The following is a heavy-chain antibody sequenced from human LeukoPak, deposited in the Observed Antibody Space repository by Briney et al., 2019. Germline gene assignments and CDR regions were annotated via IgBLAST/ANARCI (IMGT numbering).Heavy chain of an antibody. V-gene: IGHV3-53*05. CDR1: GFTVSSNY. CDR2: IYSGGST. D-gene: IGHD6-19*01. CDR3: ARGTSYSSPFDY. Sequence: GGSLRLSCAASGFTVSSNYMSWVRQAPGKGLEWVSVIYSGGSTYYADSVNGRFTISRDNSKNTLYLQMNSLRAEDTAVYYCARGTSYSSPFDYWGQGTLVTVSS. J-gene: IGHJ4*02.